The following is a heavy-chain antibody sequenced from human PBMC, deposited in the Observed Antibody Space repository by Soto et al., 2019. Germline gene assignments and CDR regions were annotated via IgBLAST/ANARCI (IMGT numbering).Heavy chain of an antibody. CDR3: ANLIVFHSSYYHDY. J-gene: IGHJ4*01. D-gene: IGHD1-26*01. V-gene: IGHV4-34*01. CDR2: INHSGNT. CDR1: GVPFSGYY. Sequence: SETLPLTCAVYGVPFSGYYVSWIRQSPGKGLEWIGEINHSGNTNYNPSLKSRVTMLVDTSKNQFSLSLSSVTAADTAVYYCANLIVFHSSYYHDYWGHGTLVTVSS.